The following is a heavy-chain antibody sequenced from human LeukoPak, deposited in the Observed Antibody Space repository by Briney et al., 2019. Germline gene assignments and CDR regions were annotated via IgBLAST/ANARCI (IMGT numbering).Heavy chain of an antibody. CDR1: GFTFSSYS. CDR2: ISGSGGST. Sequence: GGSLRLSCAASGFTFSSYSMNWVRQAPGKGLEWVSAISGSGGSTYYADSVKGRFTISRDNSKNTLYLQMNSLRAEDTAVHYCAKGGGRYCSGGNCYYDYWGQGTLVTVSS. D-gene: IGHD2-15*01. J-gene: IGHJ4*02. CDR3: AKGGGRYCSGGNCYYDY. V-gene: IGHV3-23*01.